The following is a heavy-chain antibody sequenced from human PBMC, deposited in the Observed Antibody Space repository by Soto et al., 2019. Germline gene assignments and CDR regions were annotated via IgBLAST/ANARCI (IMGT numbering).Heavy chain of an antibody. CDR1: GFTFSNYA. V-gene: IGHV3-23*01. Sequence: PGASLRLSCTASGFTFSNYAMSWFRQAPGKGLEWVSSISGSRGTTYYADSVKGRFTISRDNSKDMLYLQMSSLRAEDTAIYYCAKKGADEGFDPWGQGT. D-gene: IGHD1-26*01. CDR3: AKKGADEGFDP. J-gene: IGHJ5*02. CDR2: ISGSRGTT.